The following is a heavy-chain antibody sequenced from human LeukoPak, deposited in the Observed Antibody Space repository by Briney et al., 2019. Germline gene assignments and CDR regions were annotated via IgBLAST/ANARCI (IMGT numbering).Heavy chain of an antibody. CDR2: IYYSGST. D-gene: IGHD2-21*01. CDR3: ARHEALWNAFDI. V-gene: IGHV4-59*08. Sequence: SETLSLTCTVSGGSISSYYWSWIRQPPGKGLEWIGYIYYSGSTNYNPSLKSRVTISVDTSKNQFSLKLSSVTAADTAVYYCARHEALWNAFDIWGQGTMVTVSS. J-gene: IGHJ3*02. CDR1: GGSISSYY.